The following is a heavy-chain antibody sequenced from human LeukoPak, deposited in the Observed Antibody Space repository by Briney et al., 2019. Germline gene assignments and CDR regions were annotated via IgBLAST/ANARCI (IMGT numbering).Heavy chain of an antibody. CDR2: ISWDGDNT. Sequence: GGSLRLSCAASGFTFDEYTMHWVRQAPGKGLEWVSLISWDGDNTYYADSVKGRFTISRDNSKNSLYLQMNSLRTEDTAFYYCAKGSVVVIVATPPDYWGQGTLVTVSS. CDR1: GFTFDEYT. V-gene: IGHV3-43*01. CDR3: AKGSVVVIVATPPDY. D-gene: IGHD2-15*01. J-gene: IGHJ4*02.